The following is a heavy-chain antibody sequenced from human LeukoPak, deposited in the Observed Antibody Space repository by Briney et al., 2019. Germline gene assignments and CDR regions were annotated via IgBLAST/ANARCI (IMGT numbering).Heavy chain of an antibody. V-gene: IGHV3-23*01. J-gene: IGHJ5*02. CDR2: ISSSGGST. Sequence: ESGGSLRLSCAASGFTFSSYAMSWVRQAPGKGLEWVLAISSSGGSTYYADSVKGRFTISRDNSKNTLYLQMNSLRAEDTAVYYCAKDPLRRGEGQRTILSWFDPWGQGTLVTVSS. CDR1: GFTFSSYA. D-gene: IGHD3-3*01. CDR3: AKDPLRRGEGQRTILSWFDP.